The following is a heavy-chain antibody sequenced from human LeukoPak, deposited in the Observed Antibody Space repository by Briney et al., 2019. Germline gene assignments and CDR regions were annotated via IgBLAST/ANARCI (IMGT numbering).Heavy chain of an antibody. CDR3: ARSLIVASEDY. CDR2: ISASGAVP. J-gene: IGHJ4*02. CDR1: GFSFDSFY. Sequence: KPGGSLRLSCAASGFSFDSFYMGWIRQVPGKGLDYIAFISASGAVPYYAESVKGRFTISRDTAKNSVSLQMNSMSADDTAVYYCARSLIVASEDYWGQGTLATVSS. D-gene: IGHD3-22*01. V-gene: IGHV3-11*04.